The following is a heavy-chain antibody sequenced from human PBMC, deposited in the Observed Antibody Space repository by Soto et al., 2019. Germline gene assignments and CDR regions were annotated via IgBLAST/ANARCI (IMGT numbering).Heavy chain of an antibody. CDR3: ARDLSYYDSSGYYPGVGYYGMDV. CDR1: GGTFSSYA. J-gene: IGHJ6*02. Sequence: SVKVSCKASGGTFSSYAISWVRQAPGQGLEWMGGIIPIFGTANYAQKFQGRVTITADESTSTAYMELSSLRSEDTAVYYCARDLSYYDSSGYYPGVGYYGMDVWCQGTTVTVSS. V-gene: IGHV1-69*13. CDR2: IIPIFGTA. D-gene: IGHD3-22*01.